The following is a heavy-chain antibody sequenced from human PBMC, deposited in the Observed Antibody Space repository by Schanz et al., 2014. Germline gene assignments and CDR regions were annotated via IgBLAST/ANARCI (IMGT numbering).Heavy chain of an antibody. V-gene: IGHV4-39*01. Sequence: QLQLQESGPGLVIPSETLSLTCTVSGGSISSSTYYWGWIRQPPGKGPEWIGTIDDTGSTYYTPSLRGRLTMSEARAKRQPPVQLPSVTAADTAVYYCARLMVPGWFDPWGQGQLVTVSS. CDR2: IDDTGST. CDR3: ARLMVPGWFDP. D-gene: IGHD3-10*01. J-gene: IGHJ5*02. CDR1: GGSISSSTYY.